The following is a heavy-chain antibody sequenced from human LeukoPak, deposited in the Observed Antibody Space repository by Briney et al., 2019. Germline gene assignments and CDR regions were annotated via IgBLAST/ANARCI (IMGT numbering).Heavy chain of an antibody. V-gene: IGHV3-30*02. J-gene: IGHJ5*02. D-gene: IGHD2-15*01. CDR3: AKGGPVVVVAATHNWFDP. Sequence: GGSLRLSCAASGFTFSTYGMPWVRQAPGKGLEWVAFIRYDGSNKYYADSVKGRFTISRDNSKNTLYLQMNSLRAEDTAVYYCAKGGPVVVVAATHNWFDPWGQGTLVTVSS. CDR1: GFTFSTYG. CDR2: IRYDGSNK.